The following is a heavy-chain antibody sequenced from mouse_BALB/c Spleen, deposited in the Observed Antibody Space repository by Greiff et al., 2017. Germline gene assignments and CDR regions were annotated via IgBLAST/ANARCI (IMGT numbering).Heavy chain of an antibody. J-gene: IGHJ3*01. CDR3: TREGNCDWFAY. Sequence: QVQLQQPGAELVQPGASVKMSCKASGYTFTSYWMHWVKQRPGQGLEWIGVIDPSDSYTSYNQKFKGKATLTVDTSSSTACMQLSSLTSEDSAVYDDTREGNCDWFAYWGQGTLVTVSA. CDR2: IDPSDSYT. D-gene: IGHD4-1*01. CDR1: GYTFTSYW. V-gene: IGHV1S127*01.